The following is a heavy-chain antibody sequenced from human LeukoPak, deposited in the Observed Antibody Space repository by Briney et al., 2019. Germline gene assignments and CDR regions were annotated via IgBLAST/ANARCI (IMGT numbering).Heavy chain of an antibody. V-gene: IGHV3-74*01. D-gene: IGHD7-27*01. Sequence: PGGSLRLSCAACGFTFSDYWMHWARQAPGKGLVWVSRLDSDGSGTTYADSVKGRFTISRDNAKNTLYLLMDSLRAEDTAVYECVSANWGNALDIWGQGTKVTVSS. CDR3: VSANWGNALDI. CDR1: GFTFSDYW. CDR2: LDSDGSGT. J-gene: IGHJ3*02.